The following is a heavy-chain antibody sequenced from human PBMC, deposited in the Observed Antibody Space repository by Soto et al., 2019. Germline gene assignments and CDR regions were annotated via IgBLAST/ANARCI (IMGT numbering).Heavy chain of an antibody. Sequence: KASETLSLTCTVSGGSISSYYWSWIRQPPGKGLEWIGYIYYSGSTNYNPSLKSRVTISVDTSKNQFSLKLSSVTAADTAVYYCARVRVGMDVWGQGTTVTVSS. CDR2: IYYSGST. V-gene: IGHV4-59*01. J-gene: IGHJ6*02. CDR1: GGSISSYY. CDR3: ARVRVGMDV.